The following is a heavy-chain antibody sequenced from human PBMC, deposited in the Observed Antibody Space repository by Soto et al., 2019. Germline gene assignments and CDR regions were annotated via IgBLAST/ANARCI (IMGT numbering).Heavy chain of an antibody. CDR3: VKTRLAGGFDY. J-gene: IGHJ4*02. V-gene: IGHV3-23*01. CDR1: GFTLINYA. D-gene: IGHD3-16*01. Sequence: EVQLLDSGGGLVQPGGSLRLSCAASGFTLINYAMSWFARIQGKGLEWVSPISASGGSTNYEDSLKGRFTISRDNSENTVYLQMNSLRAEDTAVYYCVKTRLAGGFDYWGQGSLVTVSS. CDR2: ISASGGST.